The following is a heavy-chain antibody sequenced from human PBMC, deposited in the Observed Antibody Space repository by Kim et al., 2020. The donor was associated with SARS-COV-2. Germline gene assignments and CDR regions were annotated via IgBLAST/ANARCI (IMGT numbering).Heavy chain of an antibody. CDR1: GFTFSSYA. CDR2: ISGSGGST. D-gene: IGHD3-3*01. Sequence: GGSLRLSCAASGFTFSSYAMSWVRQAPGKGLEWVSAISGSGGSTYYADSVKGRFTISRDNSKNTLYLQMNSLRAEDTAVYYCAKRFLEWLFPHIPRIPYYYGMDVWGQGTTVTVSS. CDR3: AKRFLEWLFPHIPRIPYYYGMDV. V-gene: IGHV3-23*01. J-gene: IGHJ6*02.